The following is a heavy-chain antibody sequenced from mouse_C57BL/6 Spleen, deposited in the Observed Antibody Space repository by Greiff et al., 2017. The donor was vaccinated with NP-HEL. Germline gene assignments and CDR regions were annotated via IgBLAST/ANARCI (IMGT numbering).Heavy chain of an antibody. CDR3: ARRPVERYCDV. CDR1: GFTFSSYG. J-gene: IGHJ1*03. Sequence: EVKLVESGGDLVKPGGSLKLSCAASGFTFSSYGMSWVRQTPDKRLEWVATICSGGSYTYYPDSVKGRSTISGDNDKNTLYLQMSSLKSEDTAMYYWARRPVERYCDVGGTETTVTVSS. CDR2: ICSGGSYT. D-gene: IGHD1-1*01. V-gene: IGHV5-6*02.